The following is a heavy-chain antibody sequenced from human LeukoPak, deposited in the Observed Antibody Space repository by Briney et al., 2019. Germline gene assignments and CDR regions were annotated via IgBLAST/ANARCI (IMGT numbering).Heavy chain of an antibody. CDR3: ARGVNYDFWSGSTGRPDAFDI. J-gene: IGHJ3*02. V-gene: IGHV4-59*01. D-gene: IGHD3-3*01. Sequence: SETLSLTCPVSGGSISSYYWSWIRQPPGKGLEWIGYIYYSGSTNYNPSLKSRVTISVDTSKSQFSLKLSSVTAADTAVYYCARGVNYDFWSGSTGRPDAFDIWGQGTMVTVSS. CDR2: IYYSGST. CDR1: GGSISSYY.